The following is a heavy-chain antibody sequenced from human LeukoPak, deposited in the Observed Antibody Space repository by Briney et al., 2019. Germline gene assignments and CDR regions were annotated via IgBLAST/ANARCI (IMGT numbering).Heavy chain of an antibody. D-gene: IGHD1-7*01. Sequence: PGGSLRLSCAASGFAFSAFAMNWVRQAPGKGLEWVSALNGNGVKTYYADPVKGRFTISRDNSGNTLYLQMNSLRAEDTAIYFCAKDLNYAFDYWGQGAVVTVSS. CDR1: GFAFSAFA. J-gene: IGHJ4*02. CDR2: LNGNGVKT. V-gene: IGHV3-23*01. CDR3: AKDLNYAFDY.